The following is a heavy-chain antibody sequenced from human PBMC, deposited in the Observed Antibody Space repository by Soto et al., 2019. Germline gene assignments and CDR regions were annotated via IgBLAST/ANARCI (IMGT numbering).Heavy chain of an antibody. CDR1: GFTFSSYS. V-gene: IGHV3-48*01. Sequence: PGGSLRLSCAASGFTFSSYSMNWVRQAPGKGLEWVSYISSSSSTIYYADSVKGRFTISRDNAKNSLYLQMNSLRAEDTAVYYCARDRESGYYYMEVWGKGTTVTVSS. CDR2: ISSSSSTI. J-gene: IGHJ6*03. D-gene: IGHD3-3*01. CDR3: ARDRESGYYYMEV.